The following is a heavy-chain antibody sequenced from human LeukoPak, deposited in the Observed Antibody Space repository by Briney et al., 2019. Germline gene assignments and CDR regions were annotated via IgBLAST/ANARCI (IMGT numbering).Heavy chain of an antibody. CDR1: GFTFSSDW. CDR3: ARASIEGGFDY. CDR2: INRDGRST. D-gene: IGHD2-21*01. V-gene: IGHV3-74*01. Sequence: PGGSLRLSCAASGFTFSSDWMHWVRQAPGKGLVWVSRINRDGRSTTYADSVKGRFTISRDNAKNPLYLQMNSLRAEDTAVYYCARASIEGGFDYWGQGTLVTVSS. J-gene: IGHJ4*02.